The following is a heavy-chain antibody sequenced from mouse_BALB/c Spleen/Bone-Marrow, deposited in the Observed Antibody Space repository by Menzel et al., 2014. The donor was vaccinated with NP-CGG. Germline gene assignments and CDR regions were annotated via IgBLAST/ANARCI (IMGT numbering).Heavy chain of an antibody. CDR3: ARSYYAMDY. CDR1: GFNIXDTY. CDR2: IDPANGNT. D-gene: IGHD1-1*01. J-gene: IGHJ4*01. Sequence: DVQLQESGAELVKPGASVKLSCTASGFNIXDTYMHWVKQRPEQGLEWIGRIDPANGNTKYDPKFQGKATITADTSSNTPYLQLSSLTSEDTAVYYCARSYYAMDYRGQGTSVTVSS. V-gene: IGHV14-3*02.